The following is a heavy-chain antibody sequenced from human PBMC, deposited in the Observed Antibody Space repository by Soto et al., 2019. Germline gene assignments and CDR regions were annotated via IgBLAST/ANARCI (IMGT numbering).Heavy chain of an antibody. J-gene: IGHJ4*02. Sequence: QVQLVQSGAELKKPGASVKVSCKASGYSINSYDMNWVRQATGQGLEWMGWMNPKSGNTGFAEKFQGRVKMTWNTSTGTVYLEISSLRPEDTAVYYCARGLVDSGGNCFDSWSQGTQVTVSS. CDR2: MNPKSGNT. CDR3: ARGLVDSGGNCFDS. D-gene: IGHD4-17*01. CDR1: GYSINSYD. V-gene: IGHV1-8*01.